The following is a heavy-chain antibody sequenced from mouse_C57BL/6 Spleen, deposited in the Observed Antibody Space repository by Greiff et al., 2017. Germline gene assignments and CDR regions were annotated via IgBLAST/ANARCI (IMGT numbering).Heavy chain of an antibody. CDR1: GFTFSSYG. D-gene: IGHD1-1*02. Sequence: EVQGVESGGDLVKPGGSLKLSCAASGFTFSSYGMSWVRQTPDKRLEWVATISSGGSYTYYPDSVKGRFTISRDNAKNTLYLQMSSLKSEDTAMYYCARRGVGYAMDYWGQGTSVTVSS. CDR2: ISSGGSYT. CDR3: ARRGVGYAMDY. V-gene: IGHV5-6*01. J-gene: IGHJ4*01.